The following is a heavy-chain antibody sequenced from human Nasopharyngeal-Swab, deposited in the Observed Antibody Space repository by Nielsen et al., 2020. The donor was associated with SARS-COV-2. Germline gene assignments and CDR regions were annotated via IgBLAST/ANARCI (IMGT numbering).Heavy chain of an antibody. J-gene: IGHJ4*02. Sequence: SETLSLTCTVSGYSIGSDYYWCWIRQPAGKGLEWIGSIYHSGSTYYNQSLKSRVTISVDTSKNQFSLKLSSVTAADTAVYYCARDQTLGAYDYWGQGTLVTVSS. CDR1: GYSIGSDYY. D-gene: IGHD1-26*01. V-gene: IGHV4-38-2*02. CDR3: ARDQTLGAYDY. CDR2: IYHSGST.